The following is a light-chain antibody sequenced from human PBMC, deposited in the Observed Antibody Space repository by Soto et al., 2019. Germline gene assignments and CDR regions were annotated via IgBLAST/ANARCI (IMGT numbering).Light chain of an antibody. CDR2: DVS. Sequence: QSVLTQPRSVSGSPGQSVTISCTGTSRAVGGYNYVSWYQQHPGKAPKLMIYDVSKRPSGVPDRFSGSKSGNTASLTISGLQAEDEADYYCCSYAGSYTWVFGGGTKLTVL. J-gene: IGLJ2*01. V-gene: IGLV2-11*01. CDR1: SRAVGGYNY. CDR3: CSYAGSYTWV.